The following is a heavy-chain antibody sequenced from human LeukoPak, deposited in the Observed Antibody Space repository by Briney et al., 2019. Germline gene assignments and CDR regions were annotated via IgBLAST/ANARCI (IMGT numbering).Heavy chain of an antibody. CDR3: ARRAGAYSHPYDY. J-gene: IGHJ4*02. CDR2: IYSDNT. D-gene: IGHD4/OR15-4a*01. V-gene: IGHV3-53*01. CDR1: GFTVSSNS. Sequence: PGGSLGLFCTVSGFTVSSNSMSWVRQAPGKGLEWVSFIYSDNTHYSDSVKGRFTISRDNSKNTLYLQMNSLRAEDTAVYYCARRAGAYSHPYDYWGQGTLVTVSS.